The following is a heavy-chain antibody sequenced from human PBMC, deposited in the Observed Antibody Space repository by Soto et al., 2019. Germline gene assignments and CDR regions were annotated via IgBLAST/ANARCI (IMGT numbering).Heavy chain of an antibody. CDR3: SWYDCPRGIY. D-gene: IGHD2-21*01. J-gene: IGHJ4*02. Sequence: GGSLRLSCAASGFNFNDAWMTWFRQAPGRGLEWVGRIQSKTDGGATDYAAPVKGRFTISRDDSKNTLYLQMNSPQTEDTAAYFCSWYDCPRGIYWGQGSLVTGSS. V-gene: IGHV3-15*01. CDR1: GFNFNDAW. CDR2: IQSKTDGGAT.